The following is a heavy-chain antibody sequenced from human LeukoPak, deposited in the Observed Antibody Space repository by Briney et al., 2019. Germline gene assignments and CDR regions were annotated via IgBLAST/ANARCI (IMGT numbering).Heavy chain of an antibody. Sequence: GASVKVSCKASGYTFTGYYMHWVRQAPGQGLEWMGIINPSGGSTSYAQKFQGRVTMTRDMSTSTVYMELSSLRSEDTAVYYCAREVGGGSCYDYWGQGTLVTVSS. V-gene: IGHV1-46*01. CDR2: INPSGGST. CDR1: GYTFTGYY. D-gene: IGHD2-15*01. CDR3: AREVGGGSCYDY. J-gene: IGHJ4*02.